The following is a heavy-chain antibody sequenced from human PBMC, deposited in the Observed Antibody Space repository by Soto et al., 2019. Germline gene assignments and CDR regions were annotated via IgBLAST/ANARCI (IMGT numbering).Heavy chain of an antibody. CDR1: GGTFSSYA. V-gene: IGHV1-69*06. Sequence: SVKVSCKASGGTFSSYAISWVRQAPGQGLEWMGGIIPIFGTANYAQKFQGRVTITADKSTSTAYMELSSLRSEDTAVYYCARDSRGNYYDSSGYLSYYYYGMDGWGQGTTVTVSS. CDR3: ARDSRGNYYDSSGYLSYYYYGMDG. D-gene: IGHD3-22*01. J-gene: IGHJ6*02. CDR2: IIPIFGTA.